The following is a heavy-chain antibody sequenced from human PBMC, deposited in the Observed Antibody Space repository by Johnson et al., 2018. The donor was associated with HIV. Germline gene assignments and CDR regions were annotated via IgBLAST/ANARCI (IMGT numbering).Heavy chain of an antibody. D-gene: IGHD2-2*01. J-gene: IGHJ3*02. CDR2: INWNGGST. V-gene: IGHV3-20*04. CDR3: ARGFCSSASCYLHAFDI. CDR1: GFTFDDYG. Sequence: VQLVESGGGVVRPGGSLRLSCAASGFTFDDYGMSWVRQAPGKGLEWVSGINWNGGSTGYADSVKGRFTISRDNAKNSLYLRMNSLRAEDTALYYCARGFCSSASCYLHAFDIWGQGTMVTVSS.